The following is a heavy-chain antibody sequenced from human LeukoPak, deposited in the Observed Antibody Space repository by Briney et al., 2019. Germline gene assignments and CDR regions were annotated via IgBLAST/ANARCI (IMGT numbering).Heavy chain of an antibody. J-gene: IGHJ4*02. CDR2: ISSSSSYI. D-gene: IGHD4-17*01. V-gene: IGHV3-21*01. CDR3: ARAGGSTVSHSDY. Sequence: GGSLRLSCAASGFTFSSYSMNWVRQAPGKGLEWVSSISSSSSYIYYTDSVKGRFTISRDNAKNSLYLQMNSLRAEDTAVYYCARAGGSTVSHSDYWGQGTLVTVSS. CDR1: GFTFSSYS.